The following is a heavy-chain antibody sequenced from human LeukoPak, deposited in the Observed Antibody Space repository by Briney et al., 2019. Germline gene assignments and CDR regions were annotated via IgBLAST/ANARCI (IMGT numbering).Heavy chain of an antibody. J-gene: IGHJ4*02. D-gene: IGHD3-22*01. CDR1: GFTVSSNY. CDR2: IYSGGST. V-gene: IGHV3-66*01. Sequence: PGGSLRLSCAASGFTVSSNYMSWVRQAPGKGLKWVSVIYSGGSTYYADSVKGRFTISRDTSKNTMYLQMNSLRAEDTAVYYCARDVWDSSGYYGDYWGQGTLVTVSS. CDR3: ARDVWDSSGYYGDY.